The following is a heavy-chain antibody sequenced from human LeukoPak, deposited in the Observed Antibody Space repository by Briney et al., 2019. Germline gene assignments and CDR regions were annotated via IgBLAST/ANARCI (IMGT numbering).Heavy chain of an antibody. CDR1: GFTFSSYG. CDR2: ISYDGSNK. D-gene: IGHD2-15*01. V-gene: IGHV3-30*03. J-gene: IGHJ5*02. CDR3: AREYSTGFDP. Sequence: PGGSLRLSCAASGFTFSSYGMYRVRQAPGKGLEWVAVISYDGSNKYYADSVKGRFTISRDNSKNTLYLQMNSLRAEDTAVYYCAREYSTGFDPWGQGTLVTVSS.